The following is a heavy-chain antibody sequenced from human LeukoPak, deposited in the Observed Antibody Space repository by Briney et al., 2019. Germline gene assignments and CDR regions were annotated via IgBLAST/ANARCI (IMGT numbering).Heavy chain of an antibody. Sequence: GGSLRLSCVVSGIPFSDYYMNWIRKAPGKGLEWISYISSSSSYTDYADSVKGRFTISRDNAKSALYLQMHGLRLEDTAVYYCAAGTAADFWGQGTLVTVSS. J-gene: IGHJ4*02. CDR1: GIPFSDYY. CDR2: ISSSSSYT. D-gene: IGHD6-13*01. V-gene: IGHV3-11*03. CDR3: AAGTAADF.